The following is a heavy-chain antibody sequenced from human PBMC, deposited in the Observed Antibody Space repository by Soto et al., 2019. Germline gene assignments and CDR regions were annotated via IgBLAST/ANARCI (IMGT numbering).Heavy chain of an antibody. CDR3: ARAGGLVAVAADY. CDR2: IYHSGST. CDR1: GGSISSGGYS. D-gene: IGHD6-19*01. J-gene: IGHJ4*02. Sequence: ASETLSLTCAVSGGSISSGGYSWNWIRQPPGKGLEWIGYIYHSGSTYYNPSLKSRVTISVDRSKNQFSLKLSSVTAADTAVYYCARAGGLVAVAADYWGQGTLVTVSS. V-gene: IGHV4-30-2*01.